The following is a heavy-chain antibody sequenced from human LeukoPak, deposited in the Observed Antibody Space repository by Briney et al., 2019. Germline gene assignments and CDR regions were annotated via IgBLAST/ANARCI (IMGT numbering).Heavy chain of an antibody. CDR1: GFTFHNYA. D-gene: IGHD3-22*01. J-gene: IGHJ4*02. V-gene: IGHV3-23*01. Sequence: GGSLRLSCETSGFTFHNYAMTWVRQPPGQGLEWVSTISGGGDFTYYADSVKGRFTISRDNSKNTLYLQMNSLRAEDTAVYYCARGTRRGPVPGFYYYDSSAPTDYWGQGTLVTVSS. CDR3: ARGTRRGPVPGFYYYDSSAPTDY. CDR2: ISGGGDFT.